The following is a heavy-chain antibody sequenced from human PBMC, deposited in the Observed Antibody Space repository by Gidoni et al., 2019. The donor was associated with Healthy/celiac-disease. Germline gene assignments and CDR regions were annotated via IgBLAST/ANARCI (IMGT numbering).Heavy chain of an antibody. Sequence: QVQLQESGPGLVKPSQTLSLTCTVSGGSISSGSYYWSWTRQPAGKGLEWIERIYTSGSTNYNPSLKSRVTISVDTSKNQFSLKLSSVTAADTAVYYCARDRRELGYCSGGSCYWESWFDPWGQGTLVTVSS. J-gene: IGHJ5*02. CDR1: GGSISSGSYY. V-gene: IGHV4-61*02. CDR3: ARDRRELGYCSGGSCYWESWFDP. CDR2: IYTSGST. D-gene: IGHD2-15*01.